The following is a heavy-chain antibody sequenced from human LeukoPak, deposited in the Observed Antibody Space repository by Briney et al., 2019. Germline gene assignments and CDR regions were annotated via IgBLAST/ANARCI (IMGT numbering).Heavy chain of an antibody. CDR3: ARQAITAARMYYYYMDV. Sequence: ASVKVSCKASGGTFSSYAISWVRQAPGQGLEWMGRIIPIFGTANYAQKFQGRVTITTDESTSTAYMELSSLRSEDTAVYYCARQAITAARMYYYYMDVWGKGTTVTVSS. D-gene: IGHD6-13*01. V-gene: IGHV1-69*05. CDR2: IIPIFGTA. J-gene: IGHJ6*03. CDR1: GGTFSSYA.